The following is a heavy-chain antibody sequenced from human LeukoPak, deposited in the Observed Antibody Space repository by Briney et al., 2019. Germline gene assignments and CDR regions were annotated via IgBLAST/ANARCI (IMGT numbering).Heavy chain of an antibody. Sequence: SETLSLTCAVYGGSFSGYYWSWIRQPPGKGLEWIGEINHSGSTNYNPSLKSRVTISVDTSKNQFSLKLNSVTAADTAVYYCARGAKWLCSSTSCCSPERNNWFDPWGQGTLVTVSS. J-gene: IGHJ5*02. CDR3: ARGAKWLCSSTSCCSPERNNWFDP. V-gene: IGHV4-34*01. D-gene: IGHD2-2*01. CDR1: GGSFSGYY. CDR2: INHSGST.